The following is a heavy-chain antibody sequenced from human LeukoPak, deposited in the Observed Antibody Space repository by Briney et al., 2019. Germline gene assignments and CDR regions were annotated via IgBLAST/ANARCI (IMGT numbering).Heavy chain of an antibody. CDR2: IYYSGST. J-gene: IGHJ4*02. CDR1: GGSISSSNFY. D-gene: IGHD5-18*01. CDR3: AKTSSPSGPQTIQLWLPYYFDY. V-gene: IGHV4-39*07. Sequence: PSETLSLTCTVSGGSISSSNFYWGWIRQPPGKGLEWIGSIYYSGSTYYNPSLKSRVSISVDTSKNQFSLKLSSVTAADTAVYYCAKTSSPSGPQTIQLWLPYYFDYWGQGTLVTVSS.